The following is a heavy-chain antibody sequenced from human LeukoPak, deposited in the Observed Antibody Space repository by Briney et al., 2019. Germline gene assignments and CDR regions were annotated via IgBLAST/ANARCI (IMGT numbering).Heavy chain of an antibody. CDR2: ISGSGGST. CDR3: AKYKYYYDSSGYFDY. CDR1: GFTFSSYA. D-gene: IGHD3-22*01. Sequence: GGSLRLSCAASGFTFSSYAMSWVRQAPGKGLEWVSAISGSGGSTYYADSVKGRFTISRDNSKNTLYLQMNSLRAEDTAVYYCAKYKYYYDSSGYFDYWGQGTLVTVSS. V-gene: IGHV3-23*01. J-gene: IGHJ4*02.